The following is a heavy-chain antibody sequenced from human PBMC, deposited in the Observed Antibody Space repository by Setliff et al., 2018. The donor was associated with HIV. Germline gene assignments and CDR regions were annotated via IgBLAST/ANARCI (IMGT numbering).Heavy chain of an antibody. D-gene: IGHD3-10*01. J-gene: IGHJ4*02. Sequence: SESLSLTCAVYGGSFSGYYWSWIRQTPEKGLEWIGEINHRGSTNYNPSLKSRVTISVDTSKNQFSLNLNSVTAADTAVYYCARGLDYGSGSYYSDCWGQGTLVTVSS. CDR2: INHRGST. V-gene: IGHV4-34*01. CDR3: ARGLDYGSGSYYSDC. CDR1: GGSFSGYY.